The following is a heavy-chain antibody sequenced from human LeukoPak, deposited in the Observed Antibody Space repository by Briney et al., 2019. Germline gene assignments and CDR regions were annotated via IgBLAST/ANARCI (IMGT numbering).Heavy chain of an antibody. CDR3: AREGLWAAARLSDAFDI. CDR1: GYTFTSYG. V-gene: IGHV1-69*06. J-gene: IGHJ3*02. CDR2: IIPIFGTA. D-gene: IGHD6-13*01. Sequence: SVKVSCKASGYTFTSYGISWVRQAPGQGLEWMGGIIPIFGTANYAQKFQGRVTITADKSTSTAYMELSSLRSEDTAVYYCAREGLWAAARLSDAFDIWGQGTMVTVSS.